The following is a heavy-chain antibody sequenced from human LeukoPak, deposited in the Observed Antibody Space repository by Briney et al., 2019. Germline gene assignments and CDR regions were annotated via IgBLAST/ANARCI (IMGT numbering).Heavy chain of an antibody. Sequence: GGSLRLSCAASGFTFSSYAMSWVRQAPGKGLEWVSAISGSGGSTYYADSVKGRFTISRDNSKNTLYLQMNSLRAEDTAVYYCAKTGQLEVGATTYYFDYWGQGTLVTVSS. J-gene: IGHJ4*02. V-gene: IGHV3-23*01. CDR3: AKTGQLEVGATTYYFDY. CDR2: ISGSGGST. CDR1: GFTFSSYA. D-gene: IGHD1-26*01.